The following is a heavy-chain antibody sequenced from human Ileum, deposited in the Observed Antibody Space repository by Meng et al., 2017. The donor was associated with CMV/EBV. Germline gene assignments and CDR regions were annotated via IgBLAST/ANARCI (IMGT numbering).Heavy chain of an antibody. CDR1: GGSVTSGNYY. CDR2: IYYTGSS. CDR3: ARSTTGPGDY. V-gene: IGHV4-61*01. D-gene: IGHD1-1*01. Sequence: GSLRLSCTVSGGSVTSGNYYWNWIRQPPGEGLEWIGWIYYTGSSSYNPSLKSRATITLDTSKNQFSLKVTSVTAADTAVYYCARSTTGPGDYWGQGTRVT. J-gene: IGHJ4*02.